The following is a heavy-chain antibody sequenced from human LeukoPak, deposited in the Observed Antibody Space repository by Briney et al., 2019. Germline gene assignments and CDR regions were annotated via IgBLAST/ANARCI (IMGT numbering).Heavy chain of an antibody. J-gene: IGHJ4*02. D-gene: IGHD6-19*01. CDR3: ARGLKGYQWLARGEPFFSKKRAPTPDY. V-gene: IGHV1-2*02. Sequence: GASVKVSCKASGYTFTGYYMHWVRQAPGQGLEWMGWINPNSGGTNYAQKFQGRVTMTTDTSTSTVYMELSSLRSEDTAVYYCARGLKGYQWLARGEPFFSKKRAPTPDYWGQGTLVTVSS. CDR2: INPNSGGT. CDR1: GYTFTGYY.